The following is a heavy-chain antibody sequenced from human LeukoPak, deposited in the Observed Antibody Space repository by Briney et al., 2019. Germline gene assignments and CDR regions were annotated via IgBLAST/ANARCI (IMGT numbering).Heavy chain of an antibody. CDR2: INHSGST. J-gene: IGHJ5*02. Sequence: SETLSLTCAVYGGSFSGYYWSWIRQPPGKGLEWIGEINHSGSTNYNPSLKSRGTISVDTSKNQFSLKRSSVPAVDPAVYYCARGLGARGYSYGFPGHNWFDPWGQGTLVTVSS. CDR1: GGSFSGYY. V-gene: IGHV4-34*01. D-gene: IGHD5-18*01. CDR3: ARGLGARGYSYGFPGHNWFDP.